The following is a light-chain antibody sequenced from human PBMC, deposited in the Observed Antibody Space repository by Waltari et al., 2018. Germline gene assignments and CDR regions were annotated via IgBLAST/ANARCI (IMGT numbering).Light chain of an antibody. J-gene: IGLJ3*02. CDR2: INSDGSH. V-gene: IGLV4-69*01. CDR1: SGHSSTI. CDR3: QTGGHGTWV. Sequence: QLVLTQSPSASASLGASVKLTCTLDSGHSSTIVAWPQQQPEEGPRYLMKINSDGSHSKGDEIPDRFSGSSSGAERYLTISSVQSEDEADYYCQTGGHGTWVFGGGTKLTVL.